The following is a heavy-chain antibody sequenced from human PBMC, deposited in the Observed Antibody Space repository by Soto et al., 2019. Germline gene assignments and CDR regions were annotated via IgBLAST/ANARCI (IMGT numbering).Heavy chain of an antibody. CDR2: ITQSSGST. CDR1: GYTFTTYY. J-gene: IGHJ4*02. V-gene: IGHV1-46*01. CDR3: ARAVSTKTAPLDY. Sequence: QVQLVQSGAEVKNPGASVKISCTASGYTFTTYYMHWLRQARGQGLEWMGIITQSSGSTRYEQKFEGGVTMTRDTSTSTVYVELGSLRSEDTAVCYCARAVSTKTAPLDYWGQGALVTVSS. D-gene: IGHD4-17*01.